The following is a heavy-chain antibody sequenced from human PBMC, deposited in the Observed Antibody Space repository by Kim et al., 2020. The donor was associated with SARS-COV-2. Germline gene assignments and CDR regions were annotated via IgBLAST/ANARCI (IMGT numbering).Heavy chain of an antibody. CDR1: GYTFTSYG. Sequence: ASVKVSCKASGYTFTSYGISWVRQAPGQGLEWMGWISAYNGNTNYAQKIQGRVTMTTDTSTSTAYMELRSLRSDDTAVYYCARDTYYYDSSGYSYAFDIWGQGTMVTVSS. J-gene: IGHJ3*02. V-gene: IGHV1-18*01. CDR3: ARDTYYYDSSGYSYAFDI. CDR2: ISAYNGNT. D-gene: IGHD3-22*01.